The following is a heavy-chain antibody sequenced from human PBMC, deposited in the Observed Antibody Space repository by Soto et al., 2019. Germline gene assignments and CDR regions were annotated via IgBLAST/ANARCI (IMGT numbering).Heavy chain of an antibody. J-gene: IGHJ3*01. CDR2: VKHSGNI. V-gene: IGHV4-34*01. D-gene: IGHD3-3*01. Sequence: ASENLSLTCAGYGGFFSGYYWGWFRQPPGKGLEWIGEVKHSGNINYNPSLKTRLTVSVDTSKNQFSLKLSSMTAADTAMYYCARGSHFDFSSGYADSFDVWGQGTMVTVSS. CDR1: GGFFSGYY. CDR3: ARGSHFDFSSGYADSFDV.